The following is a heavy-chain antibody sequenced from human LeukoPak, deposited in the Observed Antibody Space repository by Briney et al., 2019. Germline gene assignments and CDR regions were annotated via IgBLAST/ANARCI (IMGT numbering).Heavy chain of an antibody. CDR1: GGSISSYY. Sequence: SETLSLTCTVSGGSISSYYWSWIRQPPGKGLEWNGYIYYSWSTNYNPSLKSRVTISVDTSKNQFSLKLSSVTAADTAVYYCARETKCFGEFDRWFDPWGQGTLVTVSS. V-gene: IGHV4-59*01. CDR2: IYYSWST. CDR3: ARETKCFGEFDRWFDP. D-gene: IGHD3-10*01. J-gene: IGHJ5*02.